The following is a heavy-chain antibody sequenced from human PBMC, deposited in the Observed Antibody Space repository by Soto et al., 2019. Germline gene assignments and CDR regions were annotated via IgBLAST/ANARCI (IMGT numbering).Heavy chain of an antibody. J-gene: IGHJ6*02. CDR1: GFTFSNHA. D-gene: IGHD3-3*02. V-gene: IGHV3-23*01. CDR2: LSSSGGGT. Sequence: GSLRLSCAASGFTFSNHAMSWVRQAPGKGLEWVSGLSSSGGGTYYADSVKGRFTISRDNSKNTLYLQMNSLRAEDTAVYYCARDRQYYHFWSDYQSEGPYDMDVWGQGTTVTVSS. CDR3: ARDRQYYHFWSDYQSEGPYDMDV.